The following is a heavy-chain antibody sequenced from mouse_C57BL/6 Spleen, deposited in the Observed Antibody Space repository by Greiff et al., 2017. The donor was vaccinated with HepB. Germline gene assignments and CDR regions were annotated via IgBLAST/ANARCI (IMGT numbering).Heavy chain of an antibody. CDR1: GYTFTSYW. V-gene: IGHV1-69*01. CDR2: IDPSDSYT. D-gene: IGHD2-3*01. J-gene: IGHJ4*01. Sequence: QVQLQQPGAELVMPGASVKLSCKASGYTFTSYWMHWVKQRPGQGLEWIGEIDPSDSYTNYNQKFKGKSTLTVDKSSSTAYMQLSSLTSEDSAVYYCARTLMGRAMDYWGQGTSVTVSS. CDR3: ARTLMGRAMDY.